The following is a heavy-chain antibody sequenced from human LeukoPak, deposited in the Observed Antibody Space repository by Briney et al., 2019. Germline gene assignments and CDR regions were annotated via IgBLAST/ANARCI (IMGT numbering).Heavy chain of an antibody. CDR3: AKDLTIDYYDSSGYLGRDAFDI. CDR1: GFTFSSYW. V-gene: IGHV3-23*01. D-gene: IGHD3-22*01. Sequence: GGSLRLSCAASGFTFSSYWMSWVRQAPGKGLEWVSVISGSGSNTYYADSVKGRFTISRDNAKNSLYLQMNSLRAEDTALYYCAKDLTIDYYDSSGYLGRDAFDIWGQGTMVTVSS. CDR2: ISGSGSNT. J-gene: IGHJ3*02.